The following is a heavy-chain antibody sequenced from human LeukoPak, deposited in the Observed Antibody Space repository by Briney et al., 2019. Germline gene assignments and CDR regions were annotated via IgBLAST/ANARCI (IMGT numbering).Heavy chain of an antibody. D-gene: IGHD2-8*01. CDR3: ALGTINKDYYFGMDV. V-gene: IGHV3-48*02. Sequence: PGGSLRLSCAASGFTFSSYSMNWVRQAPGKGLEWLSYISNRGDTVFYADSVKGRFTVSRDNVKRSLYLQIESLRDDDTAVYHCALGTINKDYYFGMDVWGQGTTVTVSS. J-gene: IGHJ6*02. CDR2: ISNRGDTV. CDR1: GFTFSSYS.